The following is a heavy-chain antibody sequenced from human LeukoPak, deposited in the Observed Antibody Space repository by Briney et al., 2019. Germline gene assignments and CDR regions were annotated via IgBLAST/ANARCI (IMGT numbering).Heavy chain of an antibody. J-gene: IGHJ4*02. V-gene: IGHV3-23*01. Sequence: GGLQRLSCAASGFTFSSYGMSWVRQAPGKGLEWVSVISGSAGSTFYADSAKGRFTISRDNSKNTVYLQMNSLRAEDTAVYYCAKRWFGELTFDYWGQGALVTVSP. CDR3: AKRWFGELTFDY. D-gene: IGHD3-10*01. CDR1: GFTFSSYG. CDR2: ISGSAGST.